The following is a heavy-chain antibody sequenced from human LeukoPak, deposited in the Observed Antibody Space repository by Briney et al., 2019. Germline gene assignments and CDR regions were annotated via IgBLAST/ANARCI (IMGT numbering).Heavy chain of an antibody. V-gene: IGHV1-69*05. CDR2: IIPIFGTA. CDR1: GGTFSSYA. J-gene: IGHJ3*02. Sequence: ASVKVSCKASGGTFSSYAISRVRQAPGQGLEWMGGIIPIFGTANYAQKFQGRVTITTDESTSTAYMELSSLRSEDTAVYYCARGFTMVREYAFDIWGQGTMVTVSS. CDR3: ARGFTMVREYAFDI. D-gene: IGHD3-10*01.